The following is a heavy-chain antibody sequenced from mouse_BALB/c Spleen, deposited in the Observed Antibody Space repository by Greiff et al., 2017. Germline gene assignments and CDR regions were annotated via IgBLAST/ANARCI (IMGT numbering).Heavy chain of an antibody. Sequence: EVQVVESGGGLVKPGGSLKLSCAASGFTFSDYYMYWVRQTPEKRLEWVATISDGGSYTYYPDSVKGRFTISRDNAKNNLYLQMSSLKSEDTAMYYCARGDDYDDYYAMDYWGQGTSVTVSS. CDR1: GFTFSDYY. CDR3: ARGDDYDDYYAMDY. V-gene: IGHV5-4*02. J-gene: IGHJ4*01. CDR2: ISDGGSYT. D-gene: IGHD2-4*01.